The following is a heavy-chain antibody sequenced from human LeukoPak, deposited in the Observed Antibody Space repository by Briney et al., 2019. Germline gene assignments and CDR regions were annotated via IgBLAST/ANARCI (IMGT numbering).Heavy chain of an antibody. D-gene: IGHD6-19*01. Sequence: QPAGSLRLSCAASGFTFSSYAMSWVRQAPGKGLEWVSAISGSGGSTYYADSVKGRFTISRDNSKNTLYLQMNSLRAEDTAVYYCAIGMFGSGWYGDDYWGQGTPVTVSS. CDR3: AIGMFGSGWYGDDY. CDR1: GFTFSSYA. CDR2: ISGSGGST. J-gene: IGHJ4*02. V-gene: IGHV3-23*01.